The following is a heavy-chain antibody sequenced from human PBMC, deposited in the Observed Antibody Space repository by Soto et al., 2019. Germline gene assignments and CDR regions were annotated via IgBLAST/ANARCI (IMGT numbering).Heavy chain of an antibody. V-gene: IGHV1-18*01. CDR3: ARMYYDFWSGYTYDPNWFDP. D-gene: IGHD3-3*01. CDR2: ISAYNGNT. J-gene: IGHJ5*02. CDR1: GYTFTSYG. Sequence: ASVKVSCKASGYTFTSYGISWVRQAPGQGLEWMGWISAYNGNTNYAQRLQGRVTMTTDTSTSTAYMELRSLRSDDTAVYYCARMYYDFWSGYTYDPNWFDPWGQGTLVTVSS.